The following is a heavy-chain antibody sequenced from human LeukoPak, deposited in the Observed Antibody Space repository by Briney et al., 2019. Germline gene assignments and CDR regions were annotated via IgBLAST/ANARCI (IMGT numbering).Heavy chain of an antibody. V-gene: IGHV3-30*04. CDR1: GFTFTSFA. D-gene: IGHD3-10*01. CDR3: ARRGRDPYSYYGMDA. Sequence: GGSLRLSCEASGFTFTSFAMRWVRQCPGKGLEWVAHISFDGSNTHYADSVNGRFTISRDNSKSTVYLQMNSLRPDDTAVYYCARRGRDPYSYYGMDAWGQGTTVTVS. J-gene: IGHJ6*02. CDR2: ISFDGSNT.